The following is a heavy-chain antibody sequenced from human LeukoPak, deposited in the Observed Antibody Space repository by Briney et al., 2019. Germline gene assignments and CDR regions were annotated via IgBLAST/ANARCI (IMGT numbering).Heavy chain of an antibody. CDR3: ARDLTYNWNANNWFDP. J-gene: IGHJ5*02. CDR1: GASISSGSYY. D-gene: IGHD1-20*01. Sequence: KASETLSLTCTVSGASISSGSYYWSWIRQPAGKGLEWIGRIYTSGSTDYSPSLKSRVTISVDTSKNQFSLKLSSVTAADTAVYYCARDLTYNWNANNWFDPWGQGTLVTVSS. CDR2: IYTSGST. V-gene: IGHV4-61*02.